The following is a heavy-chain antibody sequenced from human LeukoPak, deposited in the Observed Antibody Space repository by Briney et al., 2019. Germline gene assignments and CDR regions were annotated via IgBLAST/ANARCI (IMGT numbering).Heavy chain of an antibody. V-gene: IGHV4-39*01. CDR1: GDSIRSGHSY. CDR2: IYYVGSP. J-gene: IGHJ6*02. D-gene: IGHD3-3*01. Sequence: SETLSLTCSVSGDSIRSGHSYWGWIRQDPRKGLEWIASIYYVGSPHYNPSLNSRRVTMSVDTTKNQFSLTLTSVTAADTAIYYCARLPITKRAMDVWGQGTTVTVSS. CDR3: ARLPITKRAMDV.